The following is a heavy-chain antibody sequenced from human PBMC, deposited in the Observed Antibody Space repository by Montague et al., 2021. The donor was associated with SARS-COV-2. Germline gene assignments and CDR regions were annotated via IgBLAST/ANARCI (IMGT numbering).Heavy chain of an antibody. J-gene: IGHJ6*02. Sequence: SETLSLTCTVSGGSISSYYWSWIRQPPGKGLEWIGYIYYSGSTNXNPSLKSRVTISVDTSKNQFSLKLSSVTAADTAVYYCARGTGLLSSASYGMDVWGQGTTVTVSS. D-gene: IGHD2-21*02. V-gene: IGHV4-59*01. CDR3: ARGTGLLSSASYGMDV. CDR2: IYYSGST. CDR1: GGSISSYY.